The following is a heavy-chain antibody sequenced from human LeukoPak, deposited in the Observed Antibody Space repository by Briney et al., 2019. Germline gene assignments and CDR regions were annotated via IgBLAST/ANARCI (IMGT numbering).Heavy chain of an antibody. V-gene: IGHV3-9*01. CDR2: MSWNSGSI. CDR1: GFTFDDYA. D-gene: IGHD2-2*01. Sequence: GGSLRLSCAASGFTFDDYAMHWVRQAPGKGLEWVSGMSWNSGSIGYADSVKGRFTISRDNAKNSLCLQMNSLRAENTALSYCAKGQYCSSTSCPKWGDAFDSWGQGTMVTVSS. J-gene: IGHJ3*02. CDR3: AKGQYCSSTSCPKWGDAFDS.